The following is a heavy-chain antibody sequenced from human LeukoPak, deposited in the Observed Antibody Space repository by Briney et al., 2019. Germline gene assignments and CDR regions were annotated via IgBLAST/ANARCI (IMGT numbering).Heavy chain of an antibody. CDR2: IYYSGST. CDR1: GGSISSSSYY. CDR3: ARDNLVPAAISRGQGAFDI. J-gene: IGHJ3*02. V-gene: IGHV4-30-4*01. D-gene: IGHD2-2*02. Sequence: SETLSLTCTVSGGSISSSSYYWSWIRQPPGKGLEWIGYIYYSGSTYYNPSLKSRVTISVDTSKNQFSLKLSSVTAADTAVYYCARDNLVPAAISRGQGAFDIWGQGTMVTVSS.